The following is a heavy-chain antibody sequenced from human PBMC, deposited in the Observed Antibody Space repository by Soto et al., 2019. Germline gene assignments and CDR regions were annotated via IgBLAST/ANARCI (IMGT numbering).Heavy chain of an antibody. D-gene: IGHD6-19*01. CDR2: IIPIFGTA. CDR3: ARDDPVKRTFGWLVRDYYYYGMDV. J-gene: IGHJ6*02. V-gene: IGHV1-69*13. CDR1: GGTFSSYA. Sequence: GASVKVSCKASGGTFSSYAISWVRQAPGQGLEWMGGIIPIFGTANYAQKFQGRVTITADESTSTAYMELSSLRSEDTAVYYCARDDPVKRTFGWLVRDYYYYGMDVWGQGTTVTVSS.